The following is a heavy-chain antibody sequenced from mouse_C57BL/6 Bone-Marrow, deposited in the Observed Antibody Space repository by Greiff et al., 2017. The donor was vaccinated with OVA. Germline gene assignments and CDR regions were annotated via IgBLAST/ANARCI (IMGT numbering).Heavy chain of an antibody. CDR3: ARSYDDDDYAMDY. V-gene: IGHV1-50*01. CDR1: GYTFTSYW. D-gene: IGHD2-4*01. Sequence: VQLQQPGAELVKPGASVKLSCKASGYTFTSYWMQWVKQRPGQGLEWIGEIDPSDSYTNYNQKFKGKATLTVDTSSSTPYMQLSSLTSEDSAVYYCARSYDDDDYAMDYWGQGTSVTVSS. J-gene: IGHJ4*01. CDR2: IDPSDSYT.